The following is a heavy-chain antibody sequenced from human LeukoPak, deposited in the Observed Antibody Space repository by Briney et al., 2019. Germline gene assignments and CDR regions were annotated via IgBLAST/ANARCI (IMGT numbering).Heavy chain of an antibody. V-gene: IGHV1-46*01. Sequence: ASVKVSCKASGYTFTSYYMHWVRQAPGQGLEWMGIINPSGGSTSYAQKFQGRATMTRDTSTSTVYMELSSLRSEDTAVYYCARVEKFWYFDLWGRGTLVTVSS. CDR3: ARVEKFWYFDL. CDR1: GYTFTSYY. CDR2: INPSGGST. J-gene: IGHJ2*01.